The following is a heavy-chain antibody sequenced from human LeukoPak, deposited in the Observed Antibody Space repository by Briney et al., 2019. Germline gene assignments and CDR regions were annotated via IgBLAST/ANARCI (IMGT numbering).Heavy chain of an antibody. CDR1: GGTFSSYA. D-gene: IGHD5-12*01. Sequence: SVNVSCKASGGTFSSYAISWVRQAPGQGLEWMGRIIPIFGTANYAQKFQGRVTITADKSTSTAYMELSSLRSEDTAVYYCARVPPPRSSGYDSSVWGQGTPVTVSS. CDR2: IIPIFGTA. V-gene: IGHV1-69*06. CDR3: ARVPPPRSSGYDSSV. J-gene: IGHJ4*02.